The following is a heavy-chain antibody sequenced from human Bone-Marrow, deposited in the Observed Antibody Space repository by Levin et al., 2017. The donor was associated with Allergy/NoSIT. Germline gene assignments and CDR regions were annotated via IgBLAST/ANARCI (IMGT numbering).Heavy chain of an antibody. CDR3: TKSRFSSSWYGAGMAV. V-gene: IGHV4-59*01. Sequence: SETLSLTCAVSDVSIKTYYWSWVRQSPERGLEWIGYFDDSGTSAYNPSFKSRATISIDMSNNRFSLKLTSVTASDTAVYYCTKSRFSSSWYGAGMAVWGQGATVIVS. CDR2: FDDSGTS. D-gene: IGHD6-13*01. J-gene: IGHJ6*02. CDR1: DVSIKTYY.